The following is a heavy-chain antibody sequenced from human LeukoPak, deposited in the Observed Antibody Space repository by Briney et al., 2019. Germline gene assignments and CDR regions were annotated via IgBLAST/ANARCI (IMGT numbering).Heavy chain of an antibody. CDR1: GFTYTNAW. V-gene: IGHV3-15*01. J-gene: IGHJ4*02. CDR3: TAVRWSGSFDY. CDR2: IKSKTDGGTT. D-gene: IGHD1-26*01. Sequence: GGSLRLSCTPSGFTYTNAWMSWVRQVPGKGLEWVARIKSKTDGGTTDYAAPVKGRFIISSDDSKSTAYLRMNSLKTEDTAVYYCTAVRWSGSFDYWGQGTLVTVSS.